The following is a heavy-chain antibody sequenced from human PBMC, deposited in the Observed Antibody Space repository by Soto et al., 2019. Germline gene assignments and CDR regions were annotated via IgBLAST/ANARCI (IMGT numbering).Heavy chain of an antibody. CDR2: IYYSGST. CDR1: GGSISSGGYY. Sequence: QVQLQESGPGLVEPSQTLSLTCTVSGGSISSGGYYWSWIRQHPGKSLEWIGYIYYSGSTYYNPSLKRRVTITVDTSNNRFSRKLGSVTAADTAVYYCARVCGGVCHYVMDVWGQGTTVTVSS. V-gene: IGHV4-31*03. CDR3: ARVCGGVCHYVMDV. J-gene: IGHJ6*02. D-gene: IGHD2-21*02.